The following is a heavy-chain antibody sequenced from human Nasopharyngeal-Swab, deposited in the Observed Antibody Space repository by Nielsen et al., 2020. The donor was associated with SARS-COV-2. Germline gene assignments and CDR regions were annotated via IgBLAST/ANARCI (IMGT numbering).Heavy chain of an antibody. J-gene: IGHJ6*02. CDR1: GGSISSGSYY. Sequence: SETLSLTCTVSGGSISSGSYYWGWIRQPPGKGLEWIGSIYYSGSTYYNPSLKSRVTISVDTSKNQFSLKLSSVTAADTAVYYCARQGGGYCSSTSCYPAGLYGMDVWGQGTTVTVSS. CDR2: IYYSGST. CDR3: ARQGGGYCSSTSCYPAGLYGMDV. V-gene: IGHV4-39*01. D-gene: IGHD2-2*01.